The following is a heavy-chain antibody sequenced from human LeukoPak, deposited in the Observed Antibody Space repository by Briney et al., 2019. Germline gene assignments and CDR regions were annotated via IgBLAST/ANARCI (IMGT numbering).Heavy chain of an antibody. V-gene: IGHV1-46*01. CDR2: IIPNGGTT. CDR1: GYTFTGYY. CDR3: ARKYYYDSGAFDI. D-gene: IGHD3-22*01. Sequence: ASVKVSCKASGYTFTGYYMHWVRQAPGQGLEWMGIIIPNGGTTTYAQMFQGRVTMTRDTSTSTVYMELSSLRSEDTAVYYCARKYYYDSGAFDIWGQGTMVTVS. J-gene: IGHJ3*02.